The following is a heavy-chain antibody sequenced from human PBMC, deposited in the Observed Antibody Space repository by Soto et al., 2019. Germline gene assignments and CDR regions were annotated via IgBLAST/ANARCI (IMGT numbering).Heavy chain of an antibody. J-gene: IGHJ1*01. V-gene: IGHV3-9*01. CDR1: GFTFDYYA. CDR3: VKDESINWYSGHFRH. D-gene: IGHD6-13*01. Sequence: GGSLRHSCAASGFTFDYYAMHGVREVPGKGLEWVSGINWNSGSIGYGGSVKGRFAISRDNAKNSLHLQMNSLSAEDTAFYYCVKDESINWYSGHFRHWGQGTLVTVSS. CDR2: INWNSGSI.